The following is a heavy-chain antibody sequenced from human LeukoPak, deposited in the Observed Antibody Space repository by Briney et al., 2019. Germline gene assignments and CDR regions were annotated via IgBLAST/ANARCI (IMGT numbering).Heavy chain of an antibody. CDR3: ATELLYCSSTSCYMSGFDY. J-gene: IGHJ4*02. V-gene: IGHV1-69*13. D-gene: IGHD2-2*02. CDR1: GGTFSSYA. Sequence: ASVKVSCKASGGTFSSYAISWVRQAPGQGLEWMGGIIPIFGTANYAQKFQGRVTITADESTSTAYMELSSLRSEDTAVYYCATELLYCSSTSCYMSGFDYWGQGTLVTVSS. CDR2: IIPIFGTA.